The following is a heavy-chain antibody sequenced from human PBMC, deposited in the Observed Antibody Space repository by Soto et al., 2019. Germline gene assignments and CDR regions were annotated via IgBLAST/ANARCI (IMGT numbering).Heavy chain of an antibody. D-gene: IGHD3-10*01. Sequence: SVKVSCKASGYTFTGYYMHWVRQAPGQGLEWMGWINPNSGGTNYARKFQGRVTTTRDTSISTAYMELSRLRSDDTAVYYCARHKDITMPGHYWGQGTLVTVSS. CDR1: GYTFTGYY. J-gene: IGHJ4*02. V-gene: IGHV1-2*02. CDR2: INPNSGGT. CDR3: ARHKDITMPGHY.